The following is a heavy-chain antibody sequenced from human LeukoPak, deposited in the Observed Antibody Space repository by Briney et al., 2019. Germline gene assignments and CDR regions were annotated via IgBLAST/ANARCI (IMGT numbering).Heavy chain of an antibody. CDR3: ARDLRGSSWYGLSDY. CDR1: GYTFTSYG. CDR2: ISAYNGNT. V-gene: IGHV1-18*01. D-gene: IGHD6-13*01. J-gene: IGHJ4*02. Sequence: GASVKVSCKASGYTFTSYGISWVRQAPGQGLEWMGWISAYNGNTNYAQKLQGRVTMTTDTSTSTAYMELRSLRSDDTAVYYCARDLRGSSWYGLSDYWGQGTLVTVSS.